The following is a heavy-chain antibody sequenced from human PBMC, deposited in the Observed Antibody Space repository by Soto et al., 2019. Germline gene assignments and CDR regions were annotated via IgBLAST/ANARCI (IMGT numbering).Heavy chain of an antibody. D-gene: IGHD3-3*02. Sequence: EVQLLESGGGLVQPGGSLRLSCAASRFTFSGYSMSWVRQAPGKGLEWVSGISGSGGSTYYADSVKGRFTISRDNSESTLFLQMNSLRTEDTALYYCATSYGDTWKHYYFDYWGQGTRVTVSS. CDR3: ATSYGDTWKHYYFDY. J-gene: IGHJ4*02. CDR2: ISGSGGST. V-gene: IGHV3-23*01. CDR1: RFTFSGYS.